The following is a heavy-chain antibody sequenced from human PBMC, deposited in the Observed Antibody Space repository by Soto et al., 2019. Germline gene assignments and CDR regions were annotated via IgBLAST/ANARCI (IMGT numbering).Heavy chain of an antibody. V-gene: IGHV1-18*01. CDR3: ARGADFWSGYRWFDP. D-gene: IGHD3-3*01. CDR1: GYTFTSYG. CDR2: ISAYNGNT. Sequence: QVQLVQSGGEVRQPGASVKVSCKASGYTFTSYGISWVRQAPGQGLEWMGWISAYNGNTKYAQNLQGRLTLTTDTSASTAYMELRSLRYDDTAVYFCARGADFWSGYRWFDPWGQGTLVTFSS. J-gene: IGHJ5*02.